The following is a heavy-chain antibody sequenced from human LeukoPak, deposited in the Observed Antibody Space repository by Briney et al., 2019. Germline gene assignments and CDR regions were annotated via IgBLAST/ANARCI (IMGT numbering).Heavy chain of an antibody. Sequence: ASVKVSCKASGYTLTRYFIHWVRQAPGQGLEWMGIINPNGGSTSYPQKFQGRVTMTRDTSTNTVCMELSSLKSEDTAVYYCATALPGSPYDFWSGYRFDYWGQGTLVTVSS. J-gene: IGHJ4*02. D-gene: IGHD3-3*01. CDR2: INPNGGST. CDR1: GYTLTRYF. CDR3: ATALPGSPYDFWSGYRFDY. V-gene: IGHV1-46*01.